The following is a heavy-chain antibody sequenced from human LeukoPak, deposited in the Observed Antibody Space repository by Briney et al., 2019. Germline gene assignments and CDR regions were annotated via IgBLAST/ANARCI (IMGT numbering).Heavy chain of an antibody. V-gene: IGHV3-30*02. D-gene: IGHD7-27*01. CDR2: IPSDGSNK. CDR1: GFTFSTYG. J-gene: IGHJ4*02. CDR3: ATDRNWGFSY. Sequence: PGGSLRLSCAASGFTFSTYGMHWVRQAPGKGLQWVAFIPSDGSNKYYAVSVKGRFTISRDNSKTTLYLQMSSLRPEDTAVYYCATDRNWGFSYWGQGTLVTVSS.